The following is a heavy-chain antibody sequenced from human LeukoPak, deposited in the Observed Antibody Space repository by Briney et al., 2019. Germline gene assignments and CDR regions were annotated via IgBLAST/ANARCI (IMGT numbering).Heavy chain of an antibody. CDR2: ISGSGGST. J-gene: IGHJ4*02. CDR1: GFTFSSYA. V-gene: IGHV3-23*01. CDR3: AKDFQNYYYDSSGYYYVPDYFDY. D-gene: IGHD3-22*01. Sequence: GGSLRLSCAASGFTFSSYATSWVRQAPGKGLEWVSAISGSGGSTYYADSVKGRFTISRDNSKNTLYLQMNSLRAVDTAVYYCAKDFQNYYYDSSGYYYVPDYFDYWGQGTLVTVSS.